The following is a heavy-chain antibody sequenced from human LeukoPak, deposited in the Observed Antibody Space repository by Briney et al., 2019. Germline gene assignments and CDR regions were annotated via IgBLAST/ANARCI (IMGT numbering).Heavy chain of an antibody. Sequence: SETLSLTCTVSGGSISSSSYYWGWIRQPPGKGLDWIGSIYYSGSTYYNPSLKSRVTISVDTSKNQFSLKLSSVTAADTAVFYCASLRERSYYARGFDYWGQGTLVTVSS. D-gene: IGHD1-26*01. CDR2: IYYSGST. CDR3: ASLRERSYYARGFDY. V-gene: IGHV4-39*01. J-gene: IGHJ4*02. CDR1: GGSISSSSYY.